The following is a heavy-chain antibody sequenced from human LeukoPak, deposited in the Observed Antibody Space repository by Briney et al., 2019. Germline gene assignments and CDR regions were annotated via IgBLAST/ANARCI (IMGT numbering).Heavy chain of an antibody. CDR2: ISGSASST. D-gene: IGHD3-10*01. Sequence: PGGSLRLSCAASGFTFSSYAMSWVRQAPGKGLEWVSAISGSASSTYYADSVKGRFTISRDNSKNTLYLQMNSLRAEDTAVYYCAKESGYYGSGSYYKAFDYWGQGTLVTVSS. V-gene: IGHV3-23*01. J-gene: IGHJ4*02. CDR3: AKESGYYGSGSYYKAFDY. CDR1: GFTFSSYA.